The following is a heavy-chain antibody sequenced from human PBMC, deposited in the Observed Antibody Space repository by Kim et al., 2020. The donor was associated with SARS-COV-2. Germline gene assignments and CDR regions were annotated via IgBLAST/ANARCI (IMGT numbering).Heavy chain of an antibody. CDR3: ARGTKYSPFMY. V-gene: IGHV3-48*03. CDR2: IIGSGTTL. D-gene: IGHD5-18*01. J-gene: IGHJ4*02. Sequence: GGSLRLSCAASGFSFSSYDMNWVRQAPGKGPEWVSYIIGSGTTLYYAVSVRGRFTISRDNDKNSLYLQMNSLRAEDTAVYYCARGTKYSPFMYWGQGTMV. CDR1: GFSFSSYD.